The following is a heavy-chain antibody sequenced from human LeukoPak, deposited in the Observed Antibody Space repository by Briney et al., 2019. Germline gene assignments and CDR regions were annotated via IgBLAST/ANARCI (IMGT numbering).Heavy chain of an antibody. Sequence: PGGSLRLSCAASGFTFSSYAMSWVRQAPGKGLEWVSAISGSGGSTYYADSVKGRFTISRDNSKNTLYLQMNSLRAEDTAVYYCARGREWELPTPLKDFDYWGQGTLVTVSS. CDR2: ISGSGGST. V-gene: IGHV3-23*01. D-gene: IGHD1-26*01. CDR3: ARGREWELPTPLKDFDY. CDR1: GFTFSSYA. J-gene: IGHJ4*02.